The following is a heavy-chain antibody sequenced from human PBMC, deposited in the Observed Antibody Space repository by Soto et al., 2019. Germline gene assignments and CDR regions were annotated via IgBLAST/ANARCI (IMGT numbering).Heavy chain of an antibody. J-gene: IGHJ6*02. V-gene: IGHV3-9*01. CDR3: AKDISGRGSFYYYFGMDV. CDR1: GFTFDDYA. D-gene: IGHD1-26*01. CDR2: ISWNSGSI. Sequence: GGSLRLSCAASGFTFDDYALHWVRQAPGKGLEWVSGISWNSGSIGYADSVKARFTISRDNAKNFLYLQMNSLRAEDTAFYYCAKDISGRGSFYYYFGMDVWGQGTTVTVSS.